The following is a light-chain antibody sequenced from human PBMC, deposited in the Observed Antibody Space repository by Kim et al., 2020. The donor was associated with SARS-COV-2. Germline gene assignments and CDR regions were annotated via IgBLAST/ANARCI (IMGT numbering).Light chain of an antibody. CDR1: QSVLHNSNNKNY. J-gene: IGKJ5*01. CDR2: WAS. CDR3: QQYYNTPIT. V-gene: IGKV4-1*01. Sequence: ATINCKSSQSVLHNSNNKNYLAWYQQKPGQPPKLLIYWASTRESGVPDRFSGSGSGTDFTLTIRSLQAEDVAVYYCQQYYNTPITFGQGTRLEIK.